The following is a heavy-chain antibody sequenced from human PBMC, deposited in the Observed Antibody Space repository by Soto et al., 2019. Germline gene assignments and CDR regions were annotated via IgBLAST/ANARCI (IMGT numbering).Heavy chain of an antibody. V-gene: IGHV1-18*01. CDR1: VDTFTTYG. CDR3: AREYCTGTSCYGVDY. J-gene: IGHJ4*02. Sequence: QVQLVQSGAEVKMPGASVKVSCKASVDTFTTYGISWVRQAPGQGLEWMGWISGYNDNTKYAQKFQGRVIMTADTSTSTAYLELRTLTSDDTAVYYCAREYCTGTSCYGVDYWGQGSLVTVSS. D-gene: IGHD2-2*01. CDR2: ISGYNDNT.